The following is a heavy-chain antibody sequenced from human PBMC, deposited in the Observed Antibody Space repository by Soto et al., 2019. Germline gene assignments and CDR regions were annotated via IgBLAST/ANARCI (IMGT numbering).Heavy chain of an antibody. CDR1: GFTFSSYG. J-gene: IGHJ6*02. CDR2: ISYDGSNK. CDR3: AKDLGYCSSTSCYKVYYYYGMDV. D-gene: IGHD2-2*02. Sequence: PGGSLRLSCAASGFTFSSYGMHWVRQAPGKGLEWVAVISYDGSNKYYADSVKGRFTISRDNSKNTLYLQMNSLRAEDTAVYYCAKDLGYCSSTSCYKVYYYYGMDVWGQGTTVTVSS. V-gene: IGHV3-30*18.